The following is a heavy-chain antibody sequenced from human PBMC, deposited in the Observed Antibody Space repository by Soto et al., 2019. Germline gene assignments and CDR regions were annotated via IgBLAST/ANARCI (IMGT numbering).Heavy chain of an antibody. Sequence: GGSLRLSCAASEFTFSRYAMSWVRQAPGKGLEWVSGISGSGGSTYYADSVKGRFTISRDNSKNMLYLQMNSLRAEDTAVYYCAIPSQGALHYYGMDVWGQGTTVTVSS. CDR2: ISGSGGST. J-gene: IGHJ6*02. V-gene: IGHV3-23*01. CDR3: AIPSQGALHYYGMDV. CDR1: EFTFSRYA.